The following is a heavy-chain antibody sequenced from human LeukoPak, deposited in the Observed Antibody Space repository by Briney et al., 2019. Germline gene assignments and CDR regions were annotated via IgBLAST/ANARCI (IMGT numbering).Heavy chain of an antibody. CDR1: GFTFRSYG. Sequence: PGGSLRLSCAASGFTFRSYGMHWVRQATGKGLEWVAFIRYDETDKYYADSVKGRFTISRDNSKNTLYLQMSSLRAEDTAVYYCAKATNYYYMDVWGKGTTVTVPS. CDR3: AKATNYYYMDV. V-gene: IGHV3-30*02. CDR2: IRYDETDK. J-gene: IGHJ6*03.